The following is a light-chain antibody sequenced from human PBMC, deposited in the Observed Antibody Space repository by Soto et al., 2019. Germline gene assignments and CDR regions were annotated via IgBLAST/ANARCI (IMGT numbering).Light chain of an antibody. V-gene: IGKV3-15*01. CDR1: QSVSSL. CDR3: QQYNEWPIT. Sequence: EIVMTQSPATLSVSPVERATLSCRASQSVSSLLAWYQQKPGQAPRLLIYRASTRATGVSGRFSGSGSGTEFTLTITSLQSEDFAVYYCQQYNEWPITFGQGTRLEIK. J-gene: IGKJ5*01. CDR2: RAS.